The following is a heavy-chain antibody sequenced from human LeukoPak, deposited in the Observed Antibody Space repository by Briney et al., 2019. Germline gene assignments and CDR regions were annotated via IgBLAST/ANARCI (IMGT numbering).Heavy chain of an antibody. CDR3: ARVYSGYAPFDY. V-gene: IGHV4-59*01. J-gene: IGHJ4*02. CDR2: IFYSGNT. D-gene: IGHD5-12*01. Sequence: SETLSLTCTVSGGSISTYYWSWIRQPPGKGLEWIGYIFYSGNTNYNPSLKSRVTISLDTSKNQFSLNLSSVTTADTAVYYCARVYSGYAPFDYWGQGTLVTVSS. CDR1: GGSISTYY.